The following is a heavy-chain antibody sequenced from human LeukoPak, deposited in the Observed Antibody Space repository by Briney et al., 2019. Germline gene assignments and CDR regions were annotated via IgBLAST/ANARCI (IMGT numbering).Heavy chain of an antibody. CDR1: GFTFSSYA. Sequence: GGSLRLSCAASGFTFSSYAMSWVRQAPGKGLEWVSAISGGGVTTYYADSVKGRLTISRDNSKNTVSLQMNSLRDDDTAVYFCARESPVAAVGRSWFDPWGQGTLVTVSS. V-gene: IGHV3-23*01. CDR3: ARESPVAAVGRSWFDP. D-gene: IGHD6-13*01. J-gene: IGHJ5*02. CDR2: ISGGGVTT.